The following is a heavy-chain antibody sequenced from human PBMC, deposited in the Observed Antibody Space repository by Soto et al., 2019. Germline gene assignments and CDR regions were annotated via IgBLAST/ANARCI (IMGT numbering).Heavy chain of an antibody. Sequence: EVQLVEPGGRLVQPGGSLRVSCEASGFMFSAYWMSWVRQNPGKGLEWVATISGGASDKFYVESVKGRFTISRDDAKNSVYLQMNSLRDEDTAVYYCVREAWHRFDFWGQGPLVTVSS. V-gene: IGHV3-7*01. CDR3: VREAWHRFDF. CDR1: GFMFSAYW. J-gene: IGHJ4*02. CDR2: ISGGASDK.